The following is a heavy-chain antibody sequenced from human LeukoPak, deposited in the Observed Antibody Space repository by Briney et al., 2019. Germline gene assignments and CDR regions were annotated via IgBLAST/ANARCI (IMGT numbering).Heavy chain of an antibody. J-gene: IGHJ4*02. CDR1: GFTFSSYA. D-gene: IGHD1-26*01. Sequence: GGSLRLSCAASGFTFSSYAMSWVRQAPGKGLEWVSASSGSGGSTYYADSVKSRFTISRDNSKNTLYLQMNSLRAEDTAVYYCAKDYVKWELRPSYFDYWGQGTLVTVSS. V-gene: IGHV3-23*01. CDR2: SSGSGGST. CDR3: AKDYVKWELRPSYFDY.